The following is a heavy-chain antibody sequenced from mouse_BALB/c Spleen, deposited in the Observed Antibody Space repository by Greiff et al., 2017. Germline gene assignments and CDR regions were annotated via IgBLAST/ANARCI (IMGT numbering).Heavy chain of an antibody. CDR2: INPSNGRT. CDR1: GYTFTSYW. V-gene: IGHV1S81*02. J-gene: IGHJ2*01. D-gene: IGHD2-1*01. Sequence: QVQLQQPGAELVKPGASVKLSCKASGYTFTSYWMHWVKQRPGQGLEWIGEINPSNGRTNYNEKFKSKATLTVDKSSSTAYMQLSSLTSEDSAVYYCARKDYGNDYWGQGTTLTVSS. CDR3: ARKDYGNDY.